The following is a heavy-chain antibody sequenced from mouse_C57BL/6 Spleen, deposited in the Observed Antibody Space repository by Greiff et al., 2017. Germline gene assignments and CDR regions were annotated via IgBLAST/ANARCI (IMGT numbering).Heavy chain of an antibody. J-gene: IGHJ1*03. CDR3: ARRTVVRYFDV. Sequence: EVKLMESGGGLVQPGGSLSLSCAASGFTFTDYYMSWVRQPPGKALEWLGFIRNKANGYTTEYSPSVKGRFTISRDNSQSILYLQMNALRAEDSATYYCARRTVVRYFDVWGTGTTVTVSS. D-gene: IGHD1-1*01. CDR2: IRNKANGYTT. V-gene: IGHV7-3*01. CDR1: GFTFTDYY.